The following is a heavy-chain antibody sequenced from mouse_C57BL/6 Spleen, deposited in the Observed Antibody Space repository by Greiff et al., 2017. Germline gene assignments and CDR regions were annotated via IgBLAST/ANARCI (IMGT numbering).Heavy chain of an antibody. CDR1: GYTFTSYW. Sequence: VQLQQSGAELAKPGASVTLSCKASGYTFTSYWMHWVKQRPGQGLEWIGYINPSSGYTKYNQKFKDKATLTAAKSSSTAYMQLSSLTYEDSAVYYSARSDSNYSTWFAYWGQGTLVTVSA. CDR2: INPSSGYT. J-gene: IGHJ3*01. D-gene: IGHD2-5*01. CDR3: ARSDSNYSTWFAY. V-gene: IGHV1-7*01.